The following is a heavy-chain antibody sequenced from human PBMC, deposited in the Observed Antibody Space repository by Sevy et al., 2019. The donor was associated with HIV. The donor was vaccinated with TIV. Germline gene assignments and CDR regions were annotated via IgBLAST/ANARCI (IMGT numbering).Heavy chain of an antibody. CDR2: IWYDGSNK. Sequence: GGYLRLSCAASGFTFSSYGMHWVRQAPGKGLEWVVVIWYDGSNKYYADSVKGRFTISRDNSKNTLYLQMNSLRAEDTAVYYCARDQGFDVWGSYDPNWFDPWGQGTLVTVSS. D-gene: IGHD3-16*01. CDR3: ARDQGFDVWGSYDPNWFDP. J-gene: IGHJ5*02. CDR1: GFTFSSYG. V-gene: IGHV3-33*01.